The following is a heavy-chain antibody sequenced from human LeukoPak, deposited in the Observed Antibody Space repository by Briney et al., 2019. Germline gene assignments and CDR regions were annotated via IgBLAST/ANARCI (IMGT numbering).Heavy chain of an antibody. CDR3: ARDRAIMPTDCSGGSCYSRPRFDY. CDR2: IIPILGIA. D-gene: IGHD2-15*01. CDR1: GGTFSSYA. Sequence: ASVKVSCKASGGTFSSYAISWVRQAPGQGLEWMGRIIPILGIANYAQKFQGRVTITADKSTSTAYMELSSLRSEDTAVYYCARDRAIMPTDCSGGSCYSRPRFDYWGQGTLVTVSS. J-gene: IGHJ4*02. V-gene: IGHV1-69*04.